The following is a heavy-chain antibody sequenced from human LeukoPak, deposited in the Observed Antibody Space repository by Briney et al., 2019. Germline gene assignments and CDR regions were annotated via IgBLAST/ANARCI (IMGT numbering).Heavy chain of an antibody. CDR3: ASWARVAGTTDY. Sequence: SQTLSLTRTVSGGSISSGGYYWSWIRQHPGKGLEWIGYIYYSGSTYYNPSLKSRVTISVDTSKNQFSLKLSSVTAADTAVYYCASWARVAGTTDYWGQGTLVTVSS. V-gene: IGHV4-31*03. D-gene: IGHD1-7*01. J-gene: IGHJ4*02. CDR2: IYYSGST. CDR1: GGSISSGGYY.